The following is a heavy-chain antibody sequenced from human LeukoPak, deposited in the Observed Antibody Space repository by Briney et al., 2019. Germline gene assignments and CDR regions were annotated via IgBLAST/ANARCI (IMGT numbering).Heavy chain of an antibody. CDR2: ISSSGSTI. CDR3: VRGSYYFDY. D-gene: IGHD1-26*01. CDR1: GFTFSSYE. Sequence: GGSLRLSCAASGFTFSSYEMNWVRRAPGKGLEWVSYISSSGSTIYYADSVKGRFTISRDNSKNTLYLQMNSLRGEDTAVYYCVRGSYYFDYWGQGTLVTVSS. V-gene: IGHV3-48*03. J-gene: IGHJ4*02.